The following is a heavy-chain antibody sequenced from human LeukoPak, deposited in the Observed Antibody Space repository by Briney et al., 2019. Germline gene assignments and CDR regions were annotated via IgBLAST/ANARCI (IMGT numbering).Heavy chain of an antibody. V-gene: IGHV1-2*02. Sequence: ASVKVSFKASGYTFTGYYMHWVRQAPGQGLEWMGWINPNSGGTNYAQKFQGRVTMTRDTFISTAYMELSRLRSDDTAVYYCARERGVAVAGEGVDPWGQGTLVTVSS. CDR3: ARERGVAVAGEGVDP. CDR1: GYTFTGYY. D-gene: IGHD6-19*01. J-gene: IGHJ5*02. CDR2: INPNSGGT.